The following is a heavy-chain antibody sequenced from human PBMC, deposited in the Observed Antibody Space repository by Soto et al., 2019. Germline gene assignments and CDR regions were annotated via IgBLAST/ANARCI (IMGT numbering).Heavy chain of an antibody. CDR3: AREGYDSSGYPHNDAFDI. Sequence: SETLSLTCTVSGGSISSGGCYWSWIRQPPGKGLEWIGYIYYSGSTYYNPSLKSRVTISVDTSKNQFSLKLSSVTAADTAVYYCAREGYDSSGYPHNDAFDIWGQGTMVTVSS. CDR2: IYYSGST. D-gene: IGHD3-22*01. J-gene: IGHJ3*02. CDR1: GGSISSGGCY. V-gene: IGHV4-31*03.